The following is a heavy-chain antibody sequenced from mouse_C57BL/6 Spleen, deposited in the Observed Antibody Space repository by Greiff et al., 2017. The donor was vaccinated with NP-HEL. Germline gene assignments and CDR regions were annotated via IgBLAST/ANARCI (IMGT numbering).Heavy chain of an antibody. D-gene: IGHD1-1*01. Sequence: VQLQQPVTELVKPGASVKLSCKASGYTFTSYWMHWVKQRPGQGLEWIGNINPSNGGTNYNEKFKSKATLTVDKSSSTAYMQLSSLTSEDSAVYYCAREGTTVVAPLDYWGQGTTLTVSS. CDR2: INPSNGGT. V-gene: IGHV1-53*01. J-gene: IGHJ2*01. CDR3: AREGTTVVAPLDY. CDR1: GYTFTSYW.